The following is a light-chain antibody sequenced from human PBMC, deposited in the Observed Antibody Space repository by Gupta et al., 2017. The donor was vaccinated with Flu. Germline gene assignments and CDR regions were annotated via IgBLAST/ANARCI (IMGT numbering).Light chain of an antibody. CDR3: SSRGTSTIWV. CDR2: EVT. CDR1: SSDVGGYNY. V-gene: IGLV2-14*01. Sequence: QSALPQPASVSGSPGQSITISCTGTSSDVGGYNYVYWYQQHPGRAPKVTLYEVTNRPSGVSNRFSGSKSGNTATPTISGLQAEDEAYYYCSSRGTSTIWVFGGGTKLTVL. J-gene: IGLJ3*02.